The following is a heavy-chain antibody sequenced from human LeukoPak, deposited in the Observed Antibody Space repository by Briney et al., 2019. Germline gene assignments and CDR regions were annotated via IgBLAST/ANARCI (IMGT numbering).Heavy chain of an antibody. J-gene: IGHJ2*01. D-gene: IGHD3-22*01. CDR2: IPGSGGDT. CDR1: GFSVSNWS. V-gene: IGHV3-23*01. CDR3: AKWYDSRWHFDI. Sequence: GCSLRLSCVASGFSVSNWSLLWLRQAAGKGLAWVSAIPGSGGDTYYADSVKGRFTISRDNSKNTLYLHMNSLRAEDTAVYYCAKWYDSRWHFDIWGRGTLVTVSS.